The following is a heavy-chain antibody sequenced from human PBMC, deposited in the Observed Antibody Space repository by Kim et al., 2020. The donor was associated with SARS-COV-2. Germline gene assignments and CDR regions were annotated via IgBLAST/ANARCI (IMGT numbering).Heavy chain of an antibody. V-gene: IGHV4-59*01. CDR3: ARSRILTGYFDWFDP. J-gene: IGHJ5*02. D-gene: IGHD3-9*01. Sequence: NPSLKGRVTISVDTSKNQFSLKLSSVTAADTAVYYCARSRILTGYFDWFDPWGQGTLVTVSS.